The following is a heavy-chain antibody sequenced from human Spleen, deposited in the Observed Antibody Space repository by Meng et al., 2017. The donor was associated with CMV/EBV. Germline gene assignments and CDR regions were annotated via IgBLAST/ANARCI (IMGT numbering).Heavy chain of an antibody. D-gene: IGHD3-3*01. Sequence: GESLKISCTASGFIFSSYNMNWVRQAPGKGLEWVAFIRYDGSNKYYADSVKGRFTISRDNSKNTLYLQMNSLRAEDTAVYYCAKDVITIFGVPDHFDYWGQGTLVTVSS. CDR2: IRYDGSNK. CDR1: GFIFSSYN. J-gene: IGHJ4*02. CDR3: AKDVITIFGVPDHFDY. V-gene: IGHV3-30*02.